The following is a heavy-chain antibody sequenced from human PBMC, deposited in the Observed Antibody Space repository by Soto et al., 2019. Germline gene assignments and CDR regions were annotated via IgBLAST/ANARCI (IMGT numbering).Heavy chain of an antibody. CDR3: ARDSLTTVTTSPLYY. D-gene: IGHD4-17*01. CDR2: IRAYNGNT. CDR1: GYTFTSYG. J-gene: IGHJ4*02. V-gene: IGHV1-18*01. Sequence: QVQLVQSGAEVKKPGASVKVSCKASGYTFTSYGISWVRQAPGQGLEWMGWIRAYNGNTNYAQKLQGRGTMTTDTSTSTAYMELRSLRSDATAVYYCARDSLTTVTTSPLYYWCQLTLVTVSS.